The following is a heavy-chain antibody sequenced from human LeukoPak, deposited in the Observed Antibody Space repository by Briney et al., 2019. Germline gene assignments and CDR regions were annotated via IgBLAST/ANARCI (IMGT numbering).Heavy chain of an antibody. V-gene: IGHV3-11*04. D-gene: IGHD3-3*01. CDR3: ARSGRKYDFWSGYYPLYYYYYMDV. J-gene: IGHJ6*03. CDR1: GYSISSGYY. CDR2: ISGSGGST. Sequence: LSLTCTVSGYSISSGYYWGWIRPPPGKGLEWVSAISGSGGSTYYADAVKGRFTISRDNAKNSLYLQMNSLRAEDTAVYYCARSGRKYDFWSGYYPLYYYYYMDVWGKGTTVTVSS.